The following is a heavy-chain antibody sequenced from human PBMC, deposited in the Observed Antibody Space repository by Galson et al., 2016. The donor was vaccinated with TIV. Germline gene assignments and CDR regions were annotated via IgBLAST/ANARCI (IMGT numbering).Heavy chain of an antibody. CDR1: GDSVSGNTAA. Sequence: CAISGDSVSGNTAAWNWVRQSPSRGLEWLGRTYYTSKWNTDYAVSVKGRIIIRPDTSMNQLSLQLSSVIPDDMAVYYCSRGKCNYGMGGAMDVWGRGTTVTAS. CDR2: TYYTSKWNT. J-gene: IGHJ6*02. D-gene: IGHD3-10*01. V-gene: IGHV6-1*01. CDR3: SRGKCNYGMGGAMDV.